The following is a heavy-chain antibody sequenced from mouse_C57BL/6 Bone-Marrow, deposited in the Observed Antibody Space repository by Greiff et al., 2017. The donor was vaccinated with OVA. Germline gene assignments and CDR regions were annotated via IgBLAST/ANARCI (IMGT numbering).Heavy chain of an antibody. D-gene: IGHD2-1*01. J-gene: IGHJ2*01. Sequence: EVKLVESGGGLVKPGGSLKLSCAASGFTFSSYAMSWVRQTPEKRLEWVATISDGGSYTYYPDNVKGRFTISRDNAKNNLYLQMSHLKSEDTAMYYCARDPFYYGNYFDYWGQGTTLTVSS. CDR3: ARDPFYYGNYFDY. V-gene: IGHV5-4*01. CDR2: ISDGGSYT. CDR1: GFTFSSYA.